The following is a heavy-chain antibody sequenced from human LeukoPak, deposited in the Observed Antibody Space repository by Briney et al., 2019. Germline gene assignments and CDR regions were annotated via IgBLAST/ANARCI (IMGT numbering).Heavy chain of an antibody. CDR3: ATTLRNKPP. CDR1: GYTFISDD. J-gene: IGHJ4*02. CDR2: MNPNSGIT. D-gene: IGHD5-12*01. Sequence: ASVKVSCKASGYTFISDDINWVRQATGQVLEWVGYMNPNSGITGYAQKFQGRVTMTWNTAISTAYMELSSLTSEDTAVYYCATTLRNKPPWGQGTLVTVSS. V-gene: IGHV1-8*01.